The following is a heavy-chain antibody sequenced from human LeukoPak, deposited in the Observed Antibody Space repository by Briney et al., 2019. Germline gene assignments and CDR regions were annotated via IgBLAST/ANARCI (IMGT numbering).Heavy chain of an antibody. D-gene: IGHD2-2*01. Sequence: SVKVSCKASGYTFTSYGISWVRQAPGQGLEWMGGIIPIFGTANYAQKFQGRVTITADESTSTAYMEPSSLRSEDTAVYYCARDQEAYCSSTSCYRAYAFDIWGQGTMVTVSS. V-gene: IGHV1-69*13. J-gene: IGHJ3*02. CDR3: ARDQEAYCSSTSCYRAYAFDI. CDR2: IIPIFGTA. CDR1: GYTFTSYG.